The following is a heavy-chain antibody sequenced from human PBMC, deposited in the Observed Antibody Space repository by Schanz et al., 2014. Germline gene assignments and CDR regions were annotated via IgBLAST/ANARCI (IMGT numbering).Heavy chain of an antibody. CDR2: ISNNGDST. V-gene: IGHV3-64D*06. D-gene: IGHD5-18*01. J-gene: IGHJ2*01. Sequence: EVHLLESGGGLVQPGGSLRLSCLASGFTFSTFAMHWVRQAPGKGLEYISAISNNGDSTYYADSVKGRFTISRDNSKNTLFLQMSSLRVDDMAVYYCGRAGTGMAGWYFELWGRGTLVTVSS. CDR3: GRAGTGMAGWYFEL. CDR1: GFTFSTFA.